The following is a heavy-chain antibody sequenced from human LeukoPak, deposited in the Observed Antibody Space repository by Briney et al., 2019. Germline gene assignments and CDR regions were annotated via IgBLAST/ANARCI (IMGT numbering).Heavy chain of an antibody. CDR1: GFTFSSYW. J-gene: IGHJ4*02. Sequence: PGGSLRLSCAASGFTFSSYWMHWVRQAPGKGLVWVSRINSDGSSTRYADSVKGRFTLSRDNAKNTLYLQMNSLRAEDTAVYYCAKPLYNSGWYGGGDYWGQGTLVTVSS. D-gene: IGHD6-19*01. CDR3: AKPLYNSGWYGGGDY. V-gene: IGHV3-74*01. CDR2: INSDGSST.